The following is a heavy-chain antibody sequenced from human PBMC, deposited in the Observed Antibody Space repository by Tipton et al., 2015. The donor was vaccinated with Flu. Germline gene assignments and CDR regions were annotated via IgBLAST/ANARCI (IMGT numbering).Heavy chain of an antibody. CDR1: GFTFSNYW. Sequence: LSLTCAASGFTFSNYWMLWVRQAPGKGLEWVANINEDGSTTYYVDSVKGRFTISRDNARNSVFLQMNSLRAEDTALYYCAVFKNPGHWGQGTLVTVSS. V-gene: IGHV3-7*01. D-gene: IGHD2-21*01. CDR3: AVFKNPGH. J-gene: IGHJ4*02. CDR2: INEDGSTT.